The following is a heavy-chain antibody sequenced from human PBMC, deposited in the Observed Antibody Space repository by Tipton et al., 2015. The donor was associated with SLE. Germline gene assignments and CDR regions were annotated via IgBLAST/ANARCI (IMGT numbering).Heavy chain of an antibody. CDR1: GGSISSGGYS. D-gene: IGHD3-22*01. V-gene: IGHV4-30-2*01. CDR3: ARGRSYYDSSGYYWFDP. J-gene: IGHJ5*02. CDR2: IYHSGST. Sequence: LRLSCAVSGGSISSGGYSWSWIRQPPGKGLEWIGYIYHSGSTYYNPSLKSRVTISVDRSKNQFSLKLSSVTAADTAVYYCARGRSYYDSSGYYWFDPWGQGTLVTVSS.